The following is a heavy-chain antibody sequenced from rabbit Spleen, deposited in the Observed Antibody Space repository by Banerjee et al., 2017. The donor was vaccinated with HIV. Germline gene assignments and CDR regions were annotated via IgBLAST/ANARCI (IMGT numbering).Heavy chain of an antibody. V-gene: IGHV1S40*01. Sequence: QSLEESGGDLVKPGASLTLTCIASGVSFSDNSYMCWVRQAPGKGLEWIACIDSGSSGFTYFASWANGRFTISKTSSTTVTLQMTSLTAADTATYFCARDTSSSFSSYGMDLWGPGTLVTVS. D-gene: IGHD1-1*01. CDR2: IDSGSSGFT. CDR3: ARDTSSSFSSYGMDL. J-gene: IGHJ6*01. CDR1: GVSFSDNSY.